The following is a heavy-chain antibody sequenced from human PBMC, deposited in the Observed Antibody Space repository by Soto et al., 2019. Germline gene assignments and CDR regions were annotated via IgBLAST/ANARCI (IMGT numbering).Heavy chain of an antibody. CDR2: ISSSSGTI. D-gene: IGHD6-13*01. CDR1: GFTFVRYS. J-gene: IGHJ4*02. Sequence: GGSLRLSCAASGFTFVRYSMNWVRQAPGKGPEWVSYISSSSGTIYYADSVKGRFTISRDNSKNTLYLQMNSLRAEDTAVYYCARGYSSSWYRGPDFDYWGQGTLVTVSS. CDR3: ARGYSSSWYRGPDFDY. V-gene: IGHV3-48*01.